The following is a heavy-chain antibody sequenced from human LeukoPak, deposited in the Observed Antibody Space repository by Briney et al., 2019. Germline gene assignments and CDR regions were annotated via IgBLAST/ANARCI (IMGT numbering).Heavy chain of an antibody. CDR1: GYSFTTYW. D-gene: IGHD6-13*01. Sequence: GESLKISCKGSGYSFTTYWIGWVRQMPGKGLEWMGFIYLGDSDTRYSPSFQGQVTISADKSISTAYLQWSSLKASDTAMYYCATLSSSWPHDAFDIWGQGTMVTVSS. CDR3: ATLSSSWPHDAFDI. CDR2: IYLGDSDT. J-gene: IGHJ3*02. V-gene: IGHV5-51*01.